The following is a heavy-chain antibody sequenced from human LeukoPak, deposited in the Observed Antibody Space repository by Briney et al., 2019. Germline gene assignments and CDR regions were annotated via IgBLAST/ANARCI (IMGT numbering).Heavy chain of an antibody. J-gene: IGHJ4*02. CDR3: ARRALAYCGGDCYPFDY. Sequence: GGSLRLSCAASGFTFSNYAMNWVRQAPGKGLEWVSYISSSSSTVYYAVSVKGRFAISRDNAKNSLYLQMNSLRDEDTAVYYCARRALAYCGGDCYPFDYWGQGTLVTVSS. V-gene: IGHV3-48*02. CDR2: ISSSSSTV. D-gene: IGHD2-21*02. CDR1: GFTFSNYA.